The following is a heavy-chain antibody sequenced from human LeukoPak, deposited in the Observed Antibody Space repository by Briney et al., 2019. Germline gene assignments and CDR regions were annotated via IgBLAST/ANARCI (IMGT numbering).Heavy chain of an antibody. V-gene: IGHV4-59*08. Sequence: PSETLSLTCTVSGGSISSYYWSWIRQPPGKGLEWIGYIYYSGSTNYNPSLKSRVTISVDTSKNQFSLKLSSVTAADTAVYYCARLYGSGSHYFYDYWGQGTLVTVSS. J-gene: IGHJ4*02. CDR2: IYYSGST. CDR1: GGSISSYY. D-gene: IGHD3-10*01. CDR3: ARLYGSGSHYFYDY.